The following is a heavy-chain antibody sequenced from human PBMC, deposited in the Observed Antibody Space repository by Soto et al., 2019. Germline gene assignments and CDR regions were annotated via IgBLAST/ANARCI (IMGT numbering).Heavy chain of an antibody. Sequence: GASVKVSCKASGYTFTGYYMHWVRQAPGQGLEWMGWINPNSGGTNYAQKFQGRVTMTRDTSISTAYMELSRLRSDDTAVYYCARVQWELLRYYFDYWGQGTLVTVSS. J-gene: IGHJ4*02. CDR3: ARVQWELLRYYFDY. CDR1: GYTFTGYY. D-gene: IGHD1-26*01. V-gene: IGHV1-2*02. CDR2: INPNSGGT.